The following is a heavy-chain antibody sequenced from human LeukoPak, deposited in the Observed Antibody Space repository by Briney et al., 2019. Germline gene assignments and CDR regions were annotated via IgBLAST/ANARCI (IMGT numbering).Heavy chain of an antibody. CDR2: IKQDGTDK. Sequence: PGGSLRLSCAASGFTVSSNYMSWVRQAPGKRLEYVANIKQDGTDKYYVGSVKGRFTISRDNAKNSLYLQMSSLRAEDTAAYYCARGRWGSGYYFDYWGQGTLVTVSS. CDR3: ARGRWGSGYYFDY. CDR1: GFTVSSNY. V-gene: IGHV3-7*01. D-gene: IGHD6-25*01. J-gene: IGHJ4*02.